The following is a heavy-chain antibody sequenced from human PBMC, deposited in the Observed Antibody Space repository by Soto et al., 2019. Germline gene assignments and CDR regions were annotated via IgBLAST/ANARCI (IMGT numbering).Heavy chain of an antibody. J-gene: IGHJ3*02. V-gene: IGHV3-74*01. Sequence: EVQLVESGGGLVQPGGSLRLSCAASGFTFSSYWMHWVRQAPGKGLVWVSRINSDGSSTSYADSVKGRFTISRDNAKNTLYLQMNSLRAEDTAVYYCERVPGYSSSWYLGAFDIWGQGTMVTVSS. CDR3: ERVPGYSSSWYLGAFDI. CDR1: GFTFSSYW. D-gene: IGHD6-13*01. CDR2: INSDGSST.